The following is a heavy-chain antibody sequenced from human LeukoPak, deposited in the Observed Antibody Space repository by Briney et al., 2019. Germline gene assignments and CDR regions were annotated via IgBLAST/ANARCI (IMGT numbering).Heavy chain of an antibody. CDR1: GFTLSSFG. CDR2: ISSSSSYI. Sequence: GGSLRLSCVASGFTLSSFGMNWVRQAPGKGLEWVSFISSSSSYIYYADSVKGRFTISRDNAKNSLYLQMNSLRAEETAVYYCARDRGYCSGGSCSPGYWGQGTLVTVSS. J-gene: IGHJ4*02. D-gene: IGHD2-15*01. V-gene: IGHV3-21*01. CDR3: ARDRGYCSGGSCSPGY.